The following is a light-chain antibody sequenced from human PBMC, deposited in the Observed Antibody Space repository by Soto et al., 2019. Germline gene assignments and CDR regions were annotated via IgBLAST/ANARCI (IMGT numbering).Light chain of an antibody. CDR3: QQSYNTPRT. Sequence: EIVLTQSPDTLSLSPGERATLSCRASKSFSRSYLAWYQQKPGQAPRLLIYGASSRATGIPDRFSGSGSGTDFTLTISSLQPEDFATYYCQQSYNTPRTFGQGTKVDIK. V-gene: IGKV3D-20*02. CDR1: KSFSRSY. J-gene: IGKJ1*01. CDR2: GAS.